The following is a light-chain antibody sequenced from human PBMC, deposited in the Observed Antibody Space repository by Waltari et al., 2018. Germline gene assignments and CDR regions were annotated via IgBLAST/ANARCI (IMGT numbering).Light chain of an antibody. Sequence: EIVMTQSPATLSVSPGARATLSCRASQSVSSKLAWYQQQPGQAPRLLIYGASTRATGVPARFSGSGSGPEYILTISSLQSEDFAVYYCQHHNNWPPRWTFGQGTKVEIK. CDR3: QHHNNWPPRWT. CDR2: GAS. J-gene: IGKJ1*01. CDR1: QSVSSK. V-gene: IGKV3-15*01.